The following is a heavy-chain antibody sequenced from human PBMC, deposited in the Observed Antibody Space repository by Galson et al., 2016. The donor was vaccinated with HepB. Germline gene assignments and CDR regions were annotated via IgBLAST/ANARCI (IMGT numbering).Heavy chain of an antibody. D-gene: IGHD1-1*01. J-gene: IGHJ6*02. Sequence: SLRLSCAAYGFTFSSYGMHWVRQAPGKGLEWVAVISYDGSDKYYADPVKGRFTISRDNSKNTLYLQMSSLRAEDTAVYYCAKDVWRGSGTDYYGMDVWGQGITVAVSS. CDR3: AKDVWRGSGTDYYGMDV. CDR1: GFTFSSYG. V-gene: IGHV3-30*18. CDR2: ISYDGSDK.